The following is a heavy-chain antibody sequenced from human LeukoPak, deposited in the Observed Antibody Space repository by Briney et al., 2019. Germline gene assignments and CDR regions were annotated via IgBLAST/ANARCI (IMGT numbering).Heavy chain of an antibody. J-gene: IGHJ4*02. Sequence: PGGSLRLSCAASGFTFSSYSMNWVRQAPGKGLEWVSSISSSSSYIYYADSVRGRFTISRDNAKNSLYLQMNSLRAEDTAVYYCARDWTSNDISGHYLYYFGYWGQGTLVTVSS. CDR2: ISSSSSYI. V-gene: IGHV3-21*01. CDR3: ARDWTSNDISGHYLYYFGY. CDR1: GFTFSSYS. D-gene: IGHD3-22*01.